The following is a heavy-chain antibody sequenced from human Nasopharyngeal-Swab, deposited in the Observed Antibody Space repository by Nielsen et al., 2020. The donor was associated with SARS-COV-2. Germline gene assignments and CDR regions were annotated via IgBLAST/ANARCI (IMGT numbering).Heavy chain of an antibody. CDR1: GGSFSAYY. CDR2: INHSGST. D-gene: IGHD4-23*01. J-gene: IGHJ3*02. V-gene: IGHV4-34*01. CDR3: ARHGGNSVGDAFDI. Sequence: SETLSLTCAVSGGSFSAYYWGWIRQPPGKGLEWIGEINHSGSTNYNPSLKSRVTISVDTSKNQFSLKLSSVTAADTAVYYCARHGGNSVGDAFDIWGQGTMVTVSS.